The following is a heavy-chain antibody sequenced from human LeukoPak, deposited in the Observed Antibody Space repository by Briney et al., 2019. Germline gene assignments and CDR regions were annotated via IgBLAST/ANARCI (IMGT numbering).Heavy chain of an antibody. J-gene: IGHJ4*02. Sequence: SVKVSCKASGGTFSSYAISWVRQAPGQGLEWMGGIIPIFGTANYAQKFQGRVTITADESTSTAYMELSSLRSEDTAVYYCARNVYCSSTSCYTGGQYYFDYWGQGTLVTVSS. V-gene: IGHV1-69*13. CDR2: IIPIFGTA. CDR1: GGTFSSYA. D-gene: IGHD2-2*02. CDR3: ARNVYCSSTSCYTGGQYYFDY.